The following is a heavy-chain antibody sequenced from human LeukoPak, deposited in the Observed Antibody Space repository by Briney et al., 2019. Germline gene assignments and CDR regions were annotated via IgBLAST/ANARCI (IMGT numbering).Heavy chain of an antibody. CDR2: MFYSGGT. Sequence: SETLSLTCTVSGGSISSSSHYWGWIRQPPGKGLEWIGSMFYSGGTYYNPSLKSRVTISIDTSKNQFSLKLNSVTAADTAVYYCARLVRYCSSDSCYPFDYWGQGTLVTVSS. D-gene: IGHD2-2*01. CDR1: GGSISSSSHY. V-gene: IGHV4-39*01. CDR3: ARLVRYCSSDSCYPFDY. J-gene: IGHJ4*02.